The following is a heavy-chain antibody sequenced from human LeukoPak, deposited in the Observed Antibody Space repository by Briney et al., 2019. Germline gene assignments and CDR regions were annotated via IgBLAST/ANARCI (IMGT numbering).Heavy chain of an antibody. CDR2: ISPDGAST. D-gene: IGHD4-17*01. CDR3: ARESIGDYDY. J-gene: IGHJ4*02. V-gene: IGHV3-64*01. CDR1: GFTFSNHP. Sequence: GGSLRLSCAASGFTFSNHPMHWVRQAPGKGLESVSVISPDGASTHYANSVKGRFIISRDNSKNTLHLQMGSLRVEDMAVYYCARESIGDYDYWGQGTLVTVSS.